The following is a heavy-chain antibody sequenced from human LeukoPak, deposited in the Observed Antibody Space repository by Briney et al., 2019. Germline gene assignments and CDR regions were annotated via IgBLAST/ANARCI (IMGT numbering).Heavy chain of an antibody. CDR1: GFTFSSYA. J-gene: IGHJ3*02. Sequence: GGSLRLSCAASGFTFSSYAMHWVRQAPGKGLEWVAVISYDGSNKYYADSVKGRFTISRDNSKNTLYLQMNSLRAEDTAVYYCAKIVCSGDSCFDAFDIWGQGTMVTVSS. CDR2: ISYDGSNK. D-gene: IGHD2-15*01. CDR3: AKIVCSGDSCFDAFDI. V-gene: IGHV3-30-3*02.